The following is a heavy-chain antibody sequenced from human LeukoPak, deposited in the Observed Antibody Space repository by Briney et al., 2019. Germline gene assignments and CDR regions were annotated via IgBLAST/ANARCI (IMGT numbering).Heavy chain of an antibody. CDR3: AKGSRNSAYDALHY. CDR1: GYTFTGCY. V-gene: IGHV1-2*02. Sequence: ASVKVSCKASGYTFTGCYMHWVRQAPGQGLEWMGWINPNSGGTNYAQKFQGRVTMTRDTSISTAYMELSRLRSDDTAMYYCAKGSRNSAYDALHYWGQGTLVTVSS. D-gene: IGHD5-12*01. CDR2: INPNSGGT. J-gene: IGHJ4*02.